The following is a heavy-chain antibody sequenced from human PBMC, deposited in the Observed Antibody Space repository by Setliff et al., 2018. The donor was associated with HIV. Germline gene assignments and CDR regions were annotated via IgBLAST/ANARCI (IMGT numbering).Heavy chain of an antibody. D-gene: IGHD4-17*01. J-gene: IGHJ4*02. CDR2: ISAYNGNT. CDR3: ARVPVDYGDNPIDF. Sequence: ASVKVSCKASGYTFITYGISWVRQAPGQGLEWMGWISAYNGNTDYAQNLQDGVTMTTDTSTSTAYMELSSLRSDDTAVYYFARVPVDYGDNPIDFWGQGTLVTVSS. CDR1: GYTFITYG. V-gene: IGHV1-18*01.